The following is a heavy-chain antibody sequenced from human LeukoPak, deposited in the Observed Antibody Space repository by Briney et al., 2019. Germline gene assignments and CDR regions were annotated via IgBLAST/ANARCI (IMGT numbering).Heavy chain of an antibody. J-gene: IGHJ4*02. CDR2: ISYDGSNK. Sequence: GSLRLSCAASGFTFSSYAMHWVRQAPGKGLEWVAVISYDGSNKYYADSVKGRFTISRDNSKNTLHLQMNSLRAEDTAVYYCARASSYGPWLWGQGTLVTVSS. CDR3: ARASSYGPWL. CDR1: GFTFSSYA. V-gene: IGHV3-30-3*01. D-gene: IGHD2-2*01.